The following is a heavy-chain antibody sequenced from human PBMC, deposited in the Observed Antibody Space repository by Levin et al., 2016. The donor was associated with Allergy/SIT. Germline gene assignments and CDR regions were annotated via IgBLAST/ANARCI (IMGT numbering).Heavy chain of an antibody. J-gene: IGHJ4*02. Sequence: WIRQPPGKGLEWVSAISGSGGSTYYADSVKGRFTISRDNSKNTLYLQMNSLRAEDTAVYYCARRPRGGVIVVVITVYFDYWGQGTLVTVSS. CDR2: ISGSGGST. D-gene: IGHD3-22*01. V-gene: IGHV3-23*01. CDR3: ARRPRGGVIVVVITVYFDY.